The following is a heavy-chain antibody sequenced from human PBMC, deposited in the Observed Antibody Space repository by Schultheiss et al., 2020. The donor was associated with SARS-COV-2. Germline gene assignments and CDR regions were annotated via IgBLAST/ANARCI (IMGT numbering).Heavy chain of an antibody. V-gene: IGHV4-34*01. CDR2: INHSGST. CDR1: GGSISSYY. D-gene: IGHD4-11*01. J-gene: IGHJ4*02. CDR3: ARDQRGLPLDY. Sequence: SQTLSLTCTVSGGSISSYYWSWIRQPPGKGLEWIGEINHSGSTNYNPSLKSRVTISVDTSKNQFSLKLSSVTAADTAVYYCARDQRGLPLDYWGQGTLVTVSS.